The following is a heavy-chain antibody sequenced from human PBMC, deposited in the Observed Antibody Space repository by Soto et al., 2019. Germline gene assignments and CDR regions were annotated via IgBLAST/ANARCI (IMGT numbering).Heavy chain of an antibody. D-gene: IGHD3-10*01. Sequence: QVQLVQSGAEVKKPGASVKVSCKASGYTFTSYGISWVRQAPGQGLEWMGWISAYNGNTNYAQKLQGRVTMTTDTSTSTAYMELRSLRSDDTAVYYCAREGRAMVRGGGDCYYYGMDVWGQGTTVTVSS. CDR2: ISAYNGNT. CDR1: GYTFTSYG. V-gene: IGHV1-18*01. CDR3: AREGRAMVRGGGDCYYYGMDV. J-gene: IGHJ6*02.